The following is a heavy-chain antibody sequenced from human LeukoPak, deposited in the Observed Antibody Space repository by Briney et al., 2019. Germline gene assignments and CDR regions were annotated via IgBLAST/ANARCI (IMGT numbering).Heavy chain of an antibody. CDR1: GGTFSSYA. Sequence: ASVKVSCKASGGTFSSYAISWVRHAPGQGLEWMGGIIPIFGTANYAQKFQGRVTITADESTSTAYMELSSLRSEDTAVYYCATYGDYRDFDYWGQGTLVTVSS. V-gene: IGHV1-69*13. D-gene: IGHD4-17*01. J-gene: IGHJ4*02. CDR2: IIPIFGTA. CDR3: ATYGDYRDFDY.